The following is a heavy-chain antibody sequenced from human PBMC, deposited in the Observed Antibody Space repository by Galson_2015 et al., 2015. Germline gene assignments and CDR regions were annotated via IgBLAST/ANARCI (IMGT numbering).Heavy chain of an antibody. V-gene: IGHV1-2*06. Sequence: SVKVSCKASGYTFTGYYMHWVRQAPGQGLEWMGRINPNSGGTNYAQKFQGRVTMTRDTSISTAYMELSRLRSDDTAVYYCARVFYDYGKNYYYYYGMDVWGQGTTVTVSS. D-gene: IGHD4-17*01. CDR2: INPNSGGT. CDR1: GYTFTGYY. J-gene: IGHJ6*02. CDR3: ARVFYDYGKNYYYYYGMDV.